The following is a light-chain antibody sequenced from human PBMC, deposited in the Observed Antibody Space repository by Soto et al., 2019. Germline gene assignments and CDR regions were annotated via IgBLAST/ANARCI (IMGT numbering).Light chain of an antibody. CDR3: QQYNSYSWT. Sequence: DIQMTQSPSTLSASVGDRVTITCGASQSISSWLAWYQQKPGKAPKLLIYDASSLESGVPSRFSGSGSGTEFTLTISSLQPDDFATYYCQQYNSYSWTFGQGTRWIS. J-gene: IGKJ1*01. V-gene: IGKV1-5*01. CDR2: DAS. CDR1: QSISSW.